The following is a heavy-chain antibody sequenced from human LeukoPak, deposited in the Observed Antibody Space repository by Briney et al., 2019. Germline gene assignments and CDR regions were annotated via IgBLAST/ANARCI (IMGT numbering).Heavy chain of an antibody. Sequence: PGGSLRLSCAASGFTFSTYAMSWVRQAPGKGLEWVSAISGRAGSTYYAGSVKGRFTISRDNSKNTLFLQMNSLRAEDTAVYYCAKGGPYSSSPDFDYWGQGSLVTVSS. CDR3: AKGGPYSSSPDFDY. CDR1: GFTFSTYA. D-gene: IGHD6-6*01. V-gene: IGHV3-23*01. J-gene: IGHJ4*02. CDR2: ISGRAGST.